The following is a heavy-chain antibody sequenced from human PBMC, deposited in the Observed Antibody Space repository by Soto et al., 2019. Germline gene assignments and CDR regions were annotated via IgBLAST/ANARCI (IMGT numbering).Heavy chain of an antibody. CDR1: GYTFTSYG. Sequence: ASVKVSCKASGYTFTSYGIGWVRQAPGQGLEWMGWISAYNGNTNYAQKLQGRVTMTTDTSTSTAYMELRSLRSDDTAVYYCARIGDYGNENYYYYGMDVWGQGTTVTVSS. D-gene: IGHD4-17*01. CDR2: ISAYNGNT. J-gene: IGHJ6*02. V-gene: IGHV1-18*01. CDR3: ARIGDYGNENYYYYGMDV.